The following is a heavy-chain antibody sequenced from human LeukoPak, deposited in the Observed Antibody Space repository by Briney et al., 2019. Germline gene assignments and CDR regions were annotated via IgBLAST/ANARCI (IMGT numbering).Heavy chain of an antibody. CDR2: ISYDGSNK. CDR3: ADLGYCSGGSRYSTQGY. Sequence: GGSLRLSCEASGFTFSSYAMHWVRQAPGKGLEWVAVISYDGSNKYYADSVKGRFTISRDNSKNTLYLQMNSLRAEDTAVYYCADLGYCSGGSRYSTQGYWGQGTLVTVSS. J-gene: IGHJ4*02. CDR1: GFTFSSYA. V-gene: IGHV3-30*04. D-gene: IGHD2-15*01.